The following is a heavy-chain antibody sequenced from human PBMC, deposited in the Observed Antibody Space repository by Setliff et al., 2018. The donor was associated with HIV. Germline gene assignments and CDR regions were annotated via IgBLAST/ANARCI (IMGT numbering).Heavy chain of an antibody. J-gene: IGHJ6*03. CDR1: GFIFSDRY. D-gene: IGHD2-21*02. V-gene: IGHV3-72*01. Sequence: GGSLRLSCVASGFIFSDRYMDWVRQAPGKGLEWIGRSRNKANSYSTEYAASVKGRFTISRDASKSSMYLQMNSLKSEDTAVYYCVGLRYYADGAWHGGDCYKRLGDHFYYMDVWGRGTTVTVSS. CDR3: VGLRYYADGAWHGGDCYKRLGDHFYYMDV. CDR2: SRNKANSYST.